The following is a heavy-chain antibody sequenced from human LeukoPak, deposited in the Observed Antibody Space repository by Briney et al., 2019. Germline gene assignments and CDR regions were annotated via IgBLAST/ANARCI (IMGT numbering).Heavy chain of an antibody. CDR1: GNSFGDYY. CDR2: IYSSGST. CDR3: TRDTETTGEVKFDP. D-gene: IGHD4-17*01. Sequence: WETLSLSCTVSGNSFGDYYWSWIRQPAGKGLEWIERIYSSGSTTYNPSRKSRLTMAADTSKSQFYLNLMSVTAADTGVYYCTRDTETTGEVKFDPWGQGTLVTVSS. V-gene: IGHV4-4*07. J-gene: IGHJ5*02.